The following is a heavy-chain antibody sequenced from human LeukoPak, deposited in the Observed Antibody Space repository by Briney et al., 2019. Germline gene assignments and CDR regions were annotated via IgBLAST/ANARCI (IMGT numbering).Heavy chain of an antibody. Sequence: ASVKVSCKASGYTFTSYGISWVRQAPGQGLEWMGWISAYNGNTNYAQKLQGRVTMTTDTSTSTAYMELRGLRSDDTAVYYCARGSSNGADWNVLRFLEWLPHFDYWGQGTLVTVSS. CDR3: ARGSSNGADWNVLRFLEWLPHFDY. CDR2: ISAYNGNT. J-gene: IGHJ4*02. D-gene: IGHD3-3*01. CDR1: GYTFTSYG. V-gene: IGHV1-18*01.